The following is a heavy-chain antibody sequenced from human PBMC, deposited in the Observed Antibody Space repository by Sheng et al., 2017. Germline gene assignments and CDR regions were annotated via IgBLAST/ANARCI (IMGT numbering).Heavy chain of an antibody. Sequence: QVQLVQSGAEVKKPGSSVKVSCKASGGSFSNYIITWVRQAPGQGLEWMGGIFPIFGSANYAQKFQGRVTITADESTSTACIELSSLRSEDTAVYYCARDAAAALDLWGQGTLVTVSS. V-gene: IGHV1-69*13. CDR1: GGSFSNYI. D-gene: IGHD6-13*01. CDR2: IFPIFGSA. CDR3: ARDAAAALDL. J-gene: IGHJ5*02.